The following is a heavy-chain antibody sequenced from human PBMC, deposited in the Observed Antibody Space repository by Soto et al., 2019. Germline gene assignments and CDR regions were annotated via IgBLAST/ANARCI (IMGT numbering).Heavy chain of an antibody. V-gene: IGHV1-18*01. CDR3: ARESPYCGGDCYSYWFDP. J-gene: IGHJ5*02. Sequence: ASVKVSCKASGYTFTSNGISWVRQAPGQGLEWMGWISAYNGNTNYAQKLQGRVTMTTDTATSTAYMELRSLRSDDTAVYYCARESPYCGGDCYSYWFDPWGQGTLVTVSS. CDR2: ISAYNGNT. CDR1: GYTFTSNG. D-gene: IGHD2-21*02.